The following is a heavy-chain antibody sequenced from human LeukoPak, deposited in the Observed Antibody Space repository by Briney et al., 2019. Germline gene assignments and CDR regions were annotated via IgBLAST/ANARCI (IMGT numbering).Heavy chain of an antibody. J-gene: IGHJ1*01. CDR3: ARTIAARPRQYFQH. CDR2: IYYSGST. V-gene: IGHV4-31*03. Sequence: SSETLSLTCTVSGGSISSGGYYWSWIRQHPGKGLEWIGYIYYSGSTYYNPSLKSRVTISVDTSKNQFSLKLSSVTAADTAVYYCARTIAARPRQYFQHWGQGTLVTVSS. CDR1: GGSISSGGYY. D-gene: IGHD6-6*01.